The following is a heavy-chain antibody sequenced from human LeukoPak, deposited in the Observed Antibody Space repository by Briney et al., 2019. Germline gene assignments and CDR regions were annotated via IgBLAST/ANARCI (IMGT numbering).Heavy chain of an antibody. Sequence: SETLSLTCAVYGGSFSGYYWTWIRQPPGQGLEWMGEINHGGSTNYNPCIKSRGTISVDTSKNQFSLKLRSVSAADTAVYYCARGDGSGSYYPYYDFWGQGTLVTVSS. CDR2: INHGGST. J-gene: IGHJ4*02. D-gene: IGHD3-10*01. CDR1: GGSFSGYY. V-gene: IGHV4-34*01. CDR3: ARGDGSGSYYPYYDF.